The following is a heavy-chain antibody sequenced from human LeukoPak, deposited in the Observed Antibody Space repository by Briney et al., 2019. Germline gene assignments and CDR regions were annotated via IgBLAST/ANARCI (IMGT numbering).Heavy chain of an antibody. Sequence: GESLKISCKGSGYSFTSYWIGWVRQMRGKGVEWMGIIYPGDSDTRYSPSFQGQVTISADKSISTAYLQWSSLKASDTAMYYCARRGSPFKGGSFYYGMDVWGQGTTVTVSS. CDR2: IYPGDSDT. CDR1: GYSFTSYW. J-gene: IGHJ6*02. D-gene: IGHD5-12*01. V-gene: IGHV5-51*01. CDR3: ARRGSPFKGGSFYYGMDV.